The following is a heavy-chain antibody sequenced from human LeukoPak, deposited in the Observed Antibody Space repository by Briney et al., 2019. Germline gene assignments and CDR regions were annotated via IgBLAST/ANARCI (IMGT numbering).Heavy chain of an antibody. CDR1: GYTFTSYY. Sequence: ASVTVSCKASGYTFTSYYMHWVRQAPGQGLEWMGIINPSGGSTSYAQKFQGRVTMTRDTSTSTVYMELSSLRSEDTAVYYCAREGTADAFDIWGQGTMVTVSS. CDR3: AREGTADAFDI. J-gene: IGHJ3*02. CDR2: INPSGGST. D-gene: IGHD6-13*01. V-gene: IGHV1-46*01.